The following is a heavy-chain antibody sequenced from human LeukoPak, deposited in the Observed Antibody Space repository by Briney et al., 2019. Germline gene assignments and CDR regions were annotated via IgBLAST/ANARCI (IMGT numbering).Heavy chain of an antibody. CDR3: MRERGSSDRSWFDP. J-gene: IGHJ5*02. V-gene: IGHV1-2*02. D-gene: IGHD2-15*01. CDR1: GYSFIGHY. Sequence: GASVKVSCKTSGYSFIGHYIHWVRQAPGQGLEWMGWINPNSGATKYSQTFQDRVTMTRDTSTRTVYMEVTGLTSDDTAVYYCMRERGSSDRSWFDPWGQGTLVTVSS. CDR2: INPNSGAT.